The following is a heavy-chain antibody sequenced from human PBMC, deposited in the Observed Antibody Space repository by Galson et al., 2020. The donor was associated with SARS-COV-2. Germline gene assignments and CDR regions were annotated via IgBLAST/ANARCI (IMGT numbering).Heavy chain of an antibody. D-gene: IGHD1-26*01. Sequence: KISCKASGGTFNTYAISWVRQAPGQGLEWMGGIIPSSGTPHYAQKFQGRVSIIAEESTSTVYLELSSLRSEDSAMYYCARGRGISNSYYFLFHGMDDWGRGTTVTVSS. CDR1: GGTFNTYA. J-gene: IGHJ6*02. V-gene: IGHV1-69*01. CDR3: ARGRGISNSYYFLFHGMDD. CDR2: IIPSSGTP.